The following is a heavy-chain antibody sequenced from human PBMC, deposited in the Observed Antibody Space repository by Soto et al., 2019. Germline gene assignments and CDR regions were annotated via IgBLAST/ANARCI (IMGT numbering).Heavy chain of an antibody. D-gene: IGHD3-10*01. CDR3: AKVGVEGDHLDI. CDR2: ISGSGGST. CDR1: GFTFSSYA. Sequence: GGSLRLSCAASGFTFSSYAMSWVRQAPGKGLEWVSAISGSGGSTYYADSVKGRFNISRDNSKNTLYLQMNSLRAEDTAVYYCAKVGVEGDHLDIWGQGTMVTVSS. V-gene: IGHV3-23*01. J-gene: IGHJ3*02.